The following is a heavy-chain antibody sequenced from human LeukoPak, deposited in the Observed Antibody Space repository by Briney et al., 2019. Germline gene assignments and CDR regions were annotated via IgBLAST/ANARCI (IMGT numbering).Heavy chain of an antibody. D-gene: IGHD3-16*01. CDR3: AKEGGQGYYYGMDV. J-gene: IGHJ6*02. V-gene: IGHV3-33*06. CDR2: IWYDGSNK. Sequence: GGSLRLSCAASGFTFSSYGMHWVRQAPGKGLEWVAVIWYDGSNKYYADSVKGRFTISRDNSKNTLYLQMNSLRAEDTAVYYCAKEGGQGYYYGMDVWGQGTTVTVSS. CDR1: GFTFSSYG.